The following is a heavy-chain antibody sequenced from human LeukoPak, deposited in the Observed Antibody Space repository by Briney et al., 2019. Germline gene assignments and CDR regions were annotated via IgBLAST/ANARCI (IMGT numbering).Heavy chain of an antibody. CDR3: ARGEPSALNDFDY. CDR1: GFSVSTDH. CDR2: ISDTSSHI. D-gene: IGHD2-2*01. J-gene: IGHJ4*02. V-gene: IGHV3-21*01. Sequence: GGSLRLSCAASGFSVSTDHMSWVRQAPGKGLEWVSSISDTSSHIYYGDAVKGRFSISRDNAKNSLYLQMNSLRDEDTAVYYCARGEPSALNDFDYWGQGTLVTVSS.